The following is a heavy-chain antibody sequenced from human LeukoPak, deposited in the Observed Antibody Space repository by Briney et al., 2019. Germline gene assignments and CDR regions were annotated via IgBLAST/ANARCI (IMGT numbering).Heavy chain of an antibody. CDR3: ARGGEMATIGGY. CDR1: GGSFSGYY. CDR2: INHSGST. Sequence: SETLSLTCAVYGGSFSGYYWSWIRQPPGKGLEWIGEINHSGSTNYNPSLKSRVTISVDTSKNQFSLKLSSVTAPDTAVYYCARGGEMATIGGYWGQGTLVTVSS. J-gene: IGHJ4*02. D-gene: IGHD5-24*01. V-gene: IGHV4-34*01.